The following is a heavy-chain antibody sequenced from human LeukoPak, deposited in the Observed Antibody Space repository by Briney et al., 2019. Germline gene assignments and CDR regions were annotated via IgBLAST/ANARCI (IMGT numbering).Heavy chain of an antibody. V-gene: IGHV4-59*08. J-gene: IGHJ4*02. CDR1: GGSISSYY. CDR2: IYYSGST. Sequence: SETLSLTCTVSGGSISSYYWSWIRQPPGKGLERIGYIYYSGSTNYNPSLKSRVTISVDTSKNQFSLKLSSVTAADTAVYYCARGRRDGYLVYWGQGTLVTVSS. CDR3: ARGRRDGYLVY. D-gene: IGHD5-24*01.